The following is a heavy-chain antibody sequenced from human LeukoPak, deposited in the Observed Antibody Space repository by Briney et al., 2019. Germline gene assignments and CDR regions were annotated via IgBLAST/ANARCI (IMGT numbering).Heavy chain of an antibody. CDR2: ISYDGSNK. CDR1: GFTFSSYA. Sequence: GRSLRLSCAASGFTFSSYAMHWVRQAPGKGLEWVAVISYDGSNKYYADSVKGRFTISRDNSKNTLYLQMNSLRAEDTAVYYCAAGPGIAADYWGQGTLVTVSS. V-gene: IGHV3-30-3*01. J-gene: IGHJ4*02. D-gene: IGHD6-13*01. CDR3: AAGPGIAADY.